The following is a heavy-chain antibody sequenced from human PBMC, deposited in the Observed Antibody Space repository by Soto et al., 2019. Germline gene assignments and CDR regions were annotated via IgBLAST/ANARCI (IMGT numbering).Heavy chain of an antibody. J-gene: IGHJ4*02. CDR2: ISAYNGNT. Sequence: QVQLVQSGAEVKKPGASVKVSCKASGYTFTSYGISWVRQAPGQGLEWMGWISAYNGNTNYAQKLQGRVTMTTDTLTSKTYMELRSLRSDDTAVYDCARTYYYDSSGYYYGGLGDYWGQGTLVTVSS. V-gene: IGHV1-18*04. D-gene: IGHD3-22*01. CDR1: GYTFTSYG. CDR3: ARTYYYDSSGYYYGGLGDY.